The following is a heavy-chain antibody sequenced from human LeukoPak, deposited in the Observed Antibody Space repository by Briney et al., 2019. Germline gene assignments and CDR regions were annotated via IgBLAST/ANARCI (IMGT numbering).Heavy chain of an antibody. CDR3: ARGARYCSCGSCYPGAFDY. CDR1: GFTFSSYA. V-gene: IGHV3-30*04. J-gene: IGHJ4*02. D-gene: IGHD2-15*01. Sequence: GGSLRLSCAASGFTFSSYAMHWVRQAPGKGLEWVAVISYDGSNKYYADSVKGRFTISRDNSKNTLYLQMNSLRAEDTAVYYCARGARYCSCGSCYPGAFDYWGQGTLVTVSS. CDR2: ISYDGSNK.